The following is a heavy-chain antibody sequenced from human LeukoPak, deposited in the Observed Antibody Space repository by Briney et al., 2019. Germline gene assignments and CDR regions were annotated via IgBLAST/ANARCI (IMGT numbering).Heavy chain of an antibody. CDR2: IYYSGST. V-gene: IGHV4-59*01. Sequence: SETLSLTCTVSGGSISSYYWSWIRQPPGKGLEWIGYIYYSGSTNYNPSLESRVTISVDTSKNQFSLKLSSVTAADTAVYYCARAVSIAAAIDYWGQGTLVTVSS. D-gene: IGHD6-13*01. J-gene: IGHJ4*02. CDR3: ARAVSIAAAIDY. CDR1: GGSISSYY.